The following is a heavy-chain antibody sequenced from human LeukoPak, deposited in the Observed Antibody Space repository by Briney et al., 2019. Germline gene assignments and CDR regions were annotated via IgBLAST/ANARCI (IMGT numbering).Heavy chain of an antibody. V-gene: IGHV4-38-2*01. CDR2: VYHSGST. J-gene: IGHJ5*02. Sequence: PSETLSLTCAVSGYSISSGYYWGWIRQPPGKGLEWIGSVYHSGSTYYSPSLKSRVTISVDTSKNLFSLKLSSVTAADTAVYYCARKGYQLLSTNWFDPWGQGTLVTVSS. CDR3: ARKGYQLLSTNWFDP. CDR1: GYSISSGYY. D-gene: IGHD2-2*01.